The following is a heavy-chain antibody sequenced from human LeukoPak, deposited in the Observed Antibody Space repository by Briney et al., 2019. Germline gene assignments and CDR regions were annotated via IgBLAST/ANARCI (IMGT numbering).Heavy chain of an antibody. CDR1: GGSISSYY. Sequence: SETPSLTCTVSGGSISSYYWSWIRQPPGKGLEWIGYIYYSGSTNYNPSLKSRVTISVDTSKNQFSLKLSSVTAADTAVYYCARGDSSGYSNPHEYFQHWGQGTLVTVSS. D-gene: IGHD3-22*01. CDR2: IYYSGST. CDR3: ARGDSSGYSNPHEYFQH. V-gene: IGHV4-59*01. J-gene: IGHJ1*01.